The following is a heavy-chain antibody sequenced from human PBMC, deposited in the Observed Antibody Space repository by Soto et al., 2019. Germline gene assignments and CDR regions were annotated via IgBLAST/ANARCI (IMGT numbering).Heavy chain of an antibody. CDR2: ISNDGSNR. CDR1: GFTFSNYG. J-gene: IGHJ6*03. V-gene: IGHV3-30*03. D-gene: IGHD4-17*01. CDR3: AADQDDYRPYYYYMDV. Sequence: GGSLRLSCAASGFTFSNYGMHWVRQAPGKGLEWVAVISNDGSNRYYADSVKGRVTISRDNSKNTLYLQMNSLRSEDTAVYYCAADQDDYRPYYYYMDVWGKGTTVTVSS.